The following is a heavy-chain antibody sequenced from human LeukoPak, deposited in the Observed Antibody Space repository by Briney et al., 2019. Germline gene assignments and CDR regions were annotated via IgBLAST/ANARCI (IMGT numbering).Heavy chain of an antibody. D-gene: IGHD2-15*01. V-gene: IGHV3-21*01. Sequence: GGSLRLSCAASGVTFSSYSMNCVRQAPGKGLEWVSSITSRSSYIYYADSVKGRFTISRDNAKNSLYLQMNSLRAEDTAVYYCARVPHDIVVVVAATPDYWGQGTRVTVSS. CDR3: ARVPHDIVVVVAATPDY. J-gene: IGHJ4*02. CDR1: GVTFSSYS. CDR2: ITSRSSYI.